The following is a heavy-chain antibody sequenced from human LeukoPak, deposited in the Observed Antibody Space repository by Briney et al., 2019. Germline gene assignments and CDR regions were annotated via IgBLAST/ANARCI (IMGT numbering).Heavy chain of an antibody. D-gene: IGHD2-2*01. CDR2: IYYSGST. V-gene: IGHV4-39*07. CDR3: ARIYRIIGYCSSTSCPASFDI. Sequence: SETLSLTCTVSGDSVSTTIYYWGWIRQPPGRGLECIGSIYYSGSTYYNPSLKSRATILVDTSRNQFSLKLSSVTAADTAVYYCARIYRIIGYCSSTSCPASFDIWGQGTMVTVSS. J-gene: IGHJ3*02. CDR1: GDSVSTTIYY.